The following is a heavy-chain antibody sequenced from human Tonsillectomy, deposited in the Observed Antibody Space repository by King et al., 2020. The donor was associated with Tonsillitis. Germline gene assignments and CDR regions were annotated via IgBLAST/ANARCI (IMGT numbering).Heavy chain of an antibody. CDR1: GGSINSYY. J-gene: IGHJ6*02. Sequence: VQLQESGPGLVKPSETLSLTCTVSGGSINSYYWSWLRQPAGKGLEWIGRIYTSGSTNYNPSLKSRVTMSVDTSKNQFSLKLSSVTAADTAVYYCARVPRYCSGGSCSYYGMDVWGQGTTVTVSS. V-gene: IGHV4-4*07. CDR2: IYTSGST. CDR3: ARVPRYCSGGSCSYYGMDV. D-gene: IGHD2-15*01.